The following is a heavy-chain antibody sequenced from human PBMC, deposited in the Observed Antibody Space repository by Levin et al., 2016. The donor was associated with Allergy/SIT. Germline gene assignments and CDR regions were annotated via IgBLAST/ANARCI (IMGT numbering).Heavy chain of an antibody. CDR3: ARDSYCGGDCYSVFDY. J-gene: IGHJ4*02. Sequence: SVKVSCKASGGTFSSYAISWVRQAPGQGLEWMGGIIPIFGTANYAQKFQGRVTITADESTSTAYMELSSLRSEDTAVYYCARDSYCGGDCYSVFDYWGQGTLVTVSS. CDR2: IIPIFGTA. D-gene: IGHD2-21*02. CDR1: GGTFSSYA. V-gene: IGHV1-69*13.